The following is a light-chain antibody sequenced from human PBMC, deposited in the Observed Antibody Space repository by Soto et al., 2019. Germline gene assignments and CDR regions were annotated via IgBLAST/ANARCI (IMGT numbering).Light chain of an antibody. CDR3: QQFGASLTWT. V-gene: IGKV3-20*01. J-gene: IGKJ1*01. CDR1: QSINNW. CDR2: GAS. Sequence: PGDRVTITCRASQSINNWLAWYQQKPGQPPRLLIYGASSRATGIPDRFSGSGSGTDFTLTISRLEPEDFAVYYCQQFGASLTWTFGQGTKVDIK.